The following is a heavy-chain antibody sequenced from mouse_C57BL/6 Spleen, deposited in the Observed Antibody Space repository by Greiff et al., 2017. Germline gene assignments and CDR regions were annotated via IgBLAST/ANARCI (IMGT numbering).Heavy chain of an antibody. D-gene: IGHD2-2*01. CDR3: ARRAMVTRYFDY. CDR1: GYTFTSYW. V-gene: IGHV1-55*01. Sequence: QVQLQQPGAELVKPGASVKMSCTASGYTFTSYWITWVKQRPGQGLEWLGEIYPGSGSTNYNGKFKSKATLAVDTSSSTAYMQLSSLTSEDSAVYYCARRAMVTRYFDYWGQGTTLTVSS. J-gene: IGHJ2*01. CDR2: IYPGSGST.